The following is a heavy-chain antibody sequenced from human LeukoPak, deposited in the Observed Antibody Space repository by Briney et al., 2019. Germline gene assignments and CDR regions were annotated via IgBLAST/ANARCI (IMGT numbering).Heavy chain of an antibody. D-gene: IGHD3-3*01. J-gene: IGHJ4*02. CDR3: ARISTYYDFWSGPGPYYFDY. CDR1: GGSISSSSYY. CDR2: IDYTGSS. Sequence: PSETLSLTCTVSGGSISSSSYYWGWIRQPPGKGLEWIGSIDYTGSSYYNPSLKSRVTISIDTSKNHFSLRLCSVTAADTAVYYCARISTYYDFWSGPGPYYFDYWGQGTLVTVSS. V-gene: IGHV4-39*07.